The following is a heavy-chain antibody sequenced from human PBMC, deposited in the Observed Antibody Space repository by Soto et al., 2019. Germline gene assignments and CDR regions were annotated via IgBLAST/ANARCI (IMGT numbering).Heavy chain of an antibody. CDR3: ARDTSDSWIRAFDI. V-gene: IGHV4-59*01. CDR2: VHYTGTT. CDR1: GGSLSSYY. J-gene: IGHJ3*02. D-gene: IGHD6-13*01. Sequence: SETLSLTCSVSGGSLSSYYWNWIRQPPGKGLEWIGYVHYTGTTNYNPSLKSRVTMSGDTSKRQFPLKLSSVTAADTAMYYCARDTSDSWIRAFDIWGQGIMVTV.